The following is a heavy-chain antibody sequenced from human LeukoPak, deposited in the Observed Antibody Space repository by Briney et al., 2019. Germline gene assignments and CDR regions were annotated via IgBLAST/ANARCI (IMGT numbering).Heavy chain of an antibody. V-gene: IGHV3-23*01. CDR3: AKIRGYSYGYGDY. Sequence: GGSLRLSCAASGFTFSSYAMSWVRQAPGKGLEWVSAISGSGGSTYYADSVKGRFTISRDNSKNTLYLQMNSLRAGDTAVYYCAKIRGYSYGYGDYWGQGTLVTVSS. CDR1: GFTFSSYA. CDR2: ISGSGGST. D-gene: IGHD5-18*01. J-gene: IGHJ4*02.